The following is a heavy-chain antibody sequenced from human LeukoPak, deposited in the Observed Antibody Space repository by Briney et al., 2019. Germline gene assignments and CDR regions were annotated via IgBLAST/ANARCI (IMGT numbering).Heavy chain of an antibody. J-gene: IGHJ4*02. CDR2: ISNDGSNK. Sequence: GGSLRLSCAASGFTFSSYAMSWVRQAPGKGLEWVAAISNDGSNKFYTDSVKGRFTISRDNPKSTMNLQMNSLRAEDTAVYYCAKGGGSIGRSYYFDYWGQGILVTVSS. CDR3: AKGGGSIGRSYYFDY. D-gene: IGHD2-15*01. V-gene: IGHV3-30*18. CDR1: GFTFSSYA.